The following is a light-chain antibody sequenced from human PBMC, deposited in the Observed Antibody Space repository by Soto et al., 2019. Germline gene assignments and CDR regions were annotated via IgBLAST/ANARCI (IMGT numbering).Light chain of an antibody. CDR1: SSDIGAYNF. CDR3: TSWSTSTTMI. V-gene: IGLV2-14*03. Sequence: QSALTQPASVSGSPGQSITIPCTGTSSDIGAYNFVSWYQQHPGKAPKLMLYDVNIRPSGVSNRFSGSKSGNTASLTISGLQAEDEADYYCTSWSTSTTMIFGGGNMVTVL. J-gene: IGLJ2*01. CDR2: DVN.